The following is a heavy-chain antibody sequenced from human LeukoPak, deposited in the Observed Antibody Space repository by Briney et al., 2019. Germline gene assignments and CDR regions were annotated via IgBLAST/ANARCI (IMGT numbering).Heavy chain of an antibody. CDR3: ASRPRAEDSGSYSVGEYYMDV. Sequence: ASVKVSCKASGYTFTSYYMHWVRQAPGQGLEWMGIINPSGGSTSYAQKFQGRVTMTRDTSTSTVYMELSSLRSEDTAVYYCASRPRAEDSGSYSVGEYYMDVWGKGTTVTVSS. CDR1: GYTFTSYY. V-gene: IGHV1-46*01. J-gene: IGHJ6*03. CDR2: INPSGGST. D-gene: IGHD1-26*01.